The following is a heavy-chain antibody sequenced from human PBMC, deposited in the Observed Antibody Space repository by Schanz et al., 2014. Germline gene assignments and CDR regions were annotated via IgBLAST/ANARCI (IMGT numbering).Heavy chain of an antibody. D-gene: IGHD4-17*01. J-gene: IGHJ3*02. V-gene: IGHV3-30*18. Sequence: LVESGGGVVQPGRSRRLSCEASGFTFSSYGMHWVRQAPGKGLEWVAVISYDGNNEDYADSVKGRFTISRDNSKNTLYLQMNSLRAEDTALYFCAKDPHKDYGGKPQAFDIWGQGTMVTVSS. CDR2: ISYDGNNE. CDR3: AKDPHKDYGGKPQAFDI. CDR1: GFTFSSYG.